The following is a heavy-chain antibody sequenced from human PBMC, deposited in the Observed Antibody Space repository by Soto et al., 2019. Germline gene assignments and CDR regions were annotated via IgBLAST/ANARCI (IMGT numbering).Heavy chain of an antibody. D-gene: IGHD3-3*01. J-gene: IGHJ4*02. CDR2: ISGTSSSI. CDR3: ARSSRPGDYDFWSGYSASFDC. Sequence: GGSLRLSCAASGFTFSNYNMNWVRQAPGKGLEWVSYISGTSSSIYYADSVKGRFTISRDNAKNSLYLQMNSLRAEDTAVYYCARSSRPGDYDFWSGYSASFDCWGQGTLVTVSS. V-gene: IGHV3-48*01. CDR1: GFTFSNYN.